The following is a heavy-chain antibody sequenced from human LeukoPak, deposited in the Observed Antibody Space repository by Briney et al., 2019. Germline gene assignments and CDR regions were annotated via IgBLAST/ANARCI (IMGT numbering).Heavy chain of an antibody. CDR1: GFTFSSYG. V-gene: IGHV3-30*18. CDR2: ISYDGSNK. J-gene: IGHJ4*02. D-gene: IGHD4-17*01. CDR3: AKDVTTVTTWGPTDY. Sequence: PGGSLRLSCAASGFTFSSYGMHWLRQAPGKGLEWVVVISYDGSNKYYAASVKARFTISRDNSKTTLYLQMNSLRAEQTAVYYCAKDVTTVTTWGPTDYWGQGTLVTVSS.